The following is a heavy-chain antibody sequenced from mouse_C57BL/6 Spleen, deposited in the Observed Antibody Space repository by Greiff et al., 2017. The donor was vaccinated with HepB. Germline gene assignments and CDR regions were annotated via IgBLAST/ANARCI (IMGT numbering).Heavy chain of an antibody. CDR1: GYTFTSYW. J-gene: IGHJ4*01. D-gene: IGHD6-2*01. CDR3: ARRDCYYAMDY. V-gene: IGHV1-69*01. CDR2: IDPSDSYT. Sequence: QVHVKQPGAELVMPGASVKLSCKASGYTFTSYWMHWVKQRPGQGLEWIGEIDPSDSYTNYNQKFKGKSTLTVDKSSSTAYMQLSSLTSEDSAVYYCARRDCYYAMDYWGQGTSVTVSS.